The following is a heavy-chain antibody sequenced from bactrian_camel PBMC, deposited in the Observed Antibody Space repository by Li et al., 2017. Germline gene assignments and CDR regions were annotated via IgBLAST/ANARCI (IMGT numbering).Heavy chain of an antibody. CDR2: ISTDGDYT. D-gene: IGHD5*01. J-gene: IGHJ6*01. Sequence: VQLVESGGGMVQPGESLTLSCAASGFTFSSFGMSWVRQAPGKGLEWVSTISTDGDYTYYRDSVKGRFTLSRDNAENTLYLQLNSLETEDTAIYYCATRKDFAFGYWGQGTQVTVS. CDR3: ATRKDFAFGY. V-gene: IGHV3S40*01. CDR1: GFTFSSFG.